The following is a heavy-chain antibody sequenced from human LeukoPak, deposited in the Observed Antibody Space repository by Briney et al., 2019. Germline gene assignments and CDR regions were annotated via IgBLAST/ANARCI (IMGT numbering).Heavy chain of an antibody. V-gene: IGHV3-9*01. J-gene: IGHJ3*02. D-gene: IGHD2-2*01. CDR3: ARARLQYQLPDAFDI. Sequence: GGSLRLSCAASGFTFDDYAMHWVRQAPGKGLEWVSGISWNSGSIGYADSVKGRFTISRDNAKNSLYLQMNSLRAEDTAVYYCARARLQYQLPDAFDIWGQGTMVTVSS. CDR2: ISWNSGSI. CDR1: GFTFDDYA.